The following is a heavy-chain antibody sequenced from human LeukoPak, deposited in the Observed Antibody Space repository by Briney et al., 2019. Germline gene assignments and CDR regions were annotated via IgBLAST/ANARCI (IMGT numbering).Heavy chain of an antibody. Sequence: EASVKVSCKASGYTFTSHGISWVRQAPGQGLEWMGWISVYNDNTNYARKLQGRVTLTTDTSTSTAYMELRSLRSDDTAVYYCVRGGGFNSGFEYWGQGTLVIVSS. CDR3: VRGGGFNSGFEY. D-gene: IGHD3-10*01. CDR1: GYTFTSHG. V-gene: IGHV1-18*04. J-gene: IGHJ4*02. CDR2: ISVYNDNT.